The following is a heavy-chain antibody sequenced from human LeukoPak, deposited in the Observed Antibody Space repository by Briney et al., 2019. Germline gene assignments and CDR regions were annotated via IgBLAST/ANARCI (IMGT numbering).Heavy chain of an antibody. CDR1: GGSISSGGYS. Sequence: PSQTLSLTCAVSGGSISSGGYSWSWIRQPPGKGLEWIGYIYHSGSTYYNPSLKSRVTISVDRSKNQFSLKLSSVTAADTAVYYCARVSSGFGESIDYFDYWGQGTLVTVSS. V-gene: IGHV4-30-2*01. CDR3: ARVSSGFGESIDYFDY. D-gene: IGHD3-10*01. CDR2: IYHSGST. J-gene: IGHJ4*02.